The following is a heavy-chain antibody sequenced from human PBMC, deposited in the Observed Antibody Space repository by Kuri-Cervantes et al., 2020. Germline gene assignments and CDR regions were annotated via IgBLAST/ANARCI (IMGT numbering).Heavy chain of an antibody. J-gene: IGHJ4*02. CDR2: IWYDGSNK. CDR3: ARGGGFVVVTAGDY. V-gene: IGHV3-33*08. D-gene: IGHD2-21*02. Sequence: GESLKISCAASGFTVSSNYMSWVRQAPGKGLEWVAVIWYDGSNKYYADSVKGRFTISRDNSKNTLYLQMNSLRDEDTAVYYCARGGGFVVVTAGDYWGQGTLVTVSS. CDR1: GFTVSSNY.